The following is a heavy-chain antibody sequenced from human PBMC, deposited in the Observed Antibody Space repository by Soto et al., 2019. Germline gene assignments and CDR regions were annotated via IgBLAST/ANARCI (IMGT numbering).Heavy chain of an antibody. V-gene: IGHV4-31*03. CDR1: GGSISSGGYY. CDR3: ASCGSMAPYDYYGMYV. CDR2: IYYSVST. D-gene: IGHD3-10*01. Sequence: QVQLQESGPGLVKPSQTLSLTCTVSGGSISSGGYYWSWIRQHPGKGLEWIGYIYYSVSTYYNPSLRSRGTISVDTSKNQFALTLSSLTAADTAVYYCASCGSMAPYDYYGMYVWGQGTKVTVSS. J-gene: IGHJ6*02.